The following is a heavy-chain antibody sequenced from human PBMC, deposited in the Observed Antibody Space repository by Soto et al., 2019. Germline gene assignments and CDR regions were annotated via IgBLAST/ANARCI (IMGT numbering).Heavy chain of an antibody. CDR3: ASRAAPTYYYDSSGYV. J-gene: IGHJ4*02. V-gene: IGHV4-39*01. CDR2: IYYSGST. CDR1: GGSISSSSYY. D-gene: IGHD3-22*01. Sequence: QLQLQESGPGLVKPSETLSLTCTVSGGSISSSSYYWGWIRQPPGKGLEWIGSIYYSGSTYYNPSLKSRVTISVDTSKNQFSLKLSSVTAADTVVYYCASRAAPTYYYDSSGYVWGQGTLVTVSS.